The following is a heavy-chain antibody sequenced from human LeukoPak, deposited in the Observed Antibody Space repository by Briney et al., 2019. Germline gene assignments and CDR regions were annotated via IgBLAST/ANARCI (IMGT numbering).Heavy chain of an antibody. CDR3: ARVADSGYDSRGYFDS. J-gene: IGHJ4*02. V-gene: IGHV3-7*01. D-gene: IGHD5-12*01. Sequence: GGSLRLSCAASGFMFSSYWMSWVRQAPGKGLEWVADIKEDGSEKSYVDSVKGRFTISRDDAKNSLYLQMNTLRAEDTAVYYCARVADSGYDSRGYFDSWGQGTLVTVTS. CDR2: IKEDGSEK. CDR1: GFMFSSYW.